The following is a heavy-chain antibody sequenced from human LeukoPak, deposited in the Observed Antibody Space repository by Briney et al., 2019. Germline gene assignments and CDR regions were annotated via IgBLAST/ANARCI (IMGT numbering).Heavy chain of an antibody. J-gene: IGHJ6*02. CDR1: GYTFTSYD. Sequence: ASVKVSCKASGYTFTSYDINWVRQATGQGLEWMRWMNPNSGNTGYAQKFQGRVTMTRNTSISTAYMELSSLRSEDTAVYYCARVDMATSPLYYYYCGMDVWGQGTTVTVSS. V-gene: IGHV1-8*01. D-gene: IGHD5-24*01. CDR2: MNPNSGNT. CDR3: ARVDMATSPLYYYYCGMDV.